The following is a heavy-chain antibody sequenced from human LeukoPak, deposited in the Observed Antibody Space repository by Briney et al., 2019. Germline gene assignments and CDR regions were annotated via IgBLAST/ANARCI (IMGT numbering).Heavy chain of an antibody. J-gene: IGHJ4*02. D-gene: IGHD3-10*01. CDR3: ARALGIGYYGSGSYYNTAVPLFDY. Sequence: SETLSLTCAVYGGSFSGYYWSWIRQHPGKGLEWIGYIYYSGSTYYNPSLKSRVTISVDTSKNQFSLKLSSVTAADTAVYYCARALGIGYYGSGSYYNTAVPLFDYWGQGTLVTVSS. V-gene: IGHV4-31*11. CDR2: IYYSGST. CDR1: GGSFSGYY.